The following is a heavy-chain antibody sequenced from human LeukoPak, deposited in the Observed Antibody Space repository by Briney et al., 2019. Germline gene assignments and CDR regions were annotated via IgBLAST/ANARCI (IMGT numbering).Heavy chain of an antibody. D-gene: IGHD3-16*01. CDR3: ARGGGLDV. Sequence: GGSLRLSCAASGFPFSSYAMSWVRQAPGKGLEWVSVISDSGGRTYSAASVKGRFTISRDNSKDTLYLQMSNLRAEDTAVYFCARGGGLDVWGQGATVTVSS. V-gene: IGHV3-23*01. J-gene: IGHJ6*02. CDR1: GFPFSSYA. CDR2: ISDSGGRT.